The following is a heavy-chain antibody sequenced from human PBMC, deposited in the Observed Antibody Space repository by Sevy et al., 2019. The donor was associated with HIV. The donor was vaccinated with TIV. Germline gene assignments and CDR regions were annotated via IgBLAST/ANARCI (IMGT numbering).Heavy chain of an antibody. CDR1: GYTFTSYG. Sequence: ASVKVSCKASGYTFTSYGISWVRQAPGQGLEWMGWISAYNGNTNYAQKLQGRVTMTTDTSTSTAYMARRSLGSDDTAVYYCARAPRTTVKWFDPWGQGTLVTVSS. D-gene: IGHD4-17*01. CDR2: ISAYNGNT. CDR3: ARAPRTTVKWFDP. J-gene: IGHJ5*02. V-gene: IGHV1-18*04.